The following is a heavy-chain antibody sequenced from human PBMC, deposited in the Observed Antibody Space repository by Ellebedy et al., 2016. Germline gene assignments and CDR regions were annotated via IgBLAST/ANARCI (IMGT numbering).Heavy chain of an antibody. Sequence: GESLKISCAASGFTFSSYAMSWVRQAPGKGLEWVSAISGSGGSTYYADSVKGRFTISRDNAKNSLYLQMNSLRDEDTAVYYCARVRYYVDYWGQGTLVTVSS. CDR2: ISGSGGST. J-gene: IGHJ4*02. D-gene: IGHD3-16*02. CDR3: ARVRYYVDY. V-gene: IGHV3-23*01. CDR1: GFTFSSYA.